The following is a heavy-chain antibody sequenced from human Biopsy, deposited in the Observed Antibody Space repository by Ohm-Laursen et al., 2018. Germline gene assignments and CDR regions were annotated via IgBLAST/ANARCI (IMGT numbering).Heavy chain of an antibody. CDR3: ALAAAQRVTHFDY. CDR1: GFTFSSYT. J-gene: IGHJ4*02. Sequence: SLRLSCSASGFTFSSYTMTWFRQAPGKGLEWVSTISGNSDIIYGTDSVKGRFTISRDNSKNTLYLQMNSLRADDTAVYYCALAAAQRVTHFDYWGQGTLVTVSS. CDR2: ISGNSDII. D-gene: IGHD2-21*02. V-gene: IGHV3-23*01.